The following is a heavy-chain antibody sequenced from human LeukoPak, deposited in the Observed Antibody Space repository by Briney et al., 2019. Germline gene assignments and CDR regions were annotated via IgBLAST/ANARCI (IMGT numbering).Heavy chain of an antibody. CDR1: GFTFGDYA. J-gene: IGHJ4*02. CDR2: IRSKAYGGTT. Sequence: GGSLRLSCTASGFTFGDYAMSWVRQAPGKGLEWVGFIRSKAYGGTTEYVASVKGRFTISRDDSKSIAYLQMNSLKTEDTAVYYCTRDEAYYYDSSGSLAHFDYWGQGTLVTVSS. V-gene: IGHV3-49*04. CDR3: TRDEAYYYDSSGSLAHFDY. D-gene: IGHD3-22*01.